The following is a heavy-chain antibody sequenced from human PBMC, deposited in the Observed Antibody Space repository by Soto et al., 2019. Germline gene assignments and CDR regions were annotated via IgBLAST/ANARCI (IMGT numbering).Heavy chain of an antibody. V-gene: IGHV1-18*01. J-gene: IGHJ5*02. CDR2: ISAYNGNT. CDR3: ARDRDYYGSGSYYMDWFDP. Sequence: QVQLVQSGAEVKKPGASVKVSCKASGYTFTSYGISWVRQAPGQGLEWMGWISAYNGNTNYAQKIQGIVTMTTNTTTSKAYMELRSLRSDDTAVYYCARDRDYYGSGSYYMDWFDPWGQGTLVTVSS. D-gene: IGHD3-10*01. CDR1: GYTFTSYG.